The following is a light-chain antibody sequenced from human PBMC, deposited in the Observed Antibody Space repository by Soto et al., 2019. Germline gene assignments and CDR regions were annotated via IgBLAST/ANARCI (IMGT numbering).Light chain of an antibody. V-gene: IGLV2-8*01. CDR1: SSDVGGYNY. J-gene: IGLJ2*01. CDR3: SSYAGSNNLV. Sequence: QSALTQPPSASGSPGQSVTISCTGTSSDVGGYNYVSWYQQHPGKAPKLMIYEVSKRPSGVPDRFSGSKSGNTASLTVSGLHAEDEAYYYCSSYAGSNNLVFGGGTKLTLL. CDR2: EVS.